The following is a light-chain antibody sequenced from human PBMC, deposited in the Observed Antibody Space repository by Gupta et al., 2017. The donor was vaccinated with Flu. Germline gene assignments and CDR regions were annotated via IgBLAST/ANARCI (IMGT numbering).Light chain of an antibody. CDR3: MPGSRWPWA. CDR2: QVS. J-gene: IGKJ1*01. V-gene: IGKV2-30*01. CDR1: QRLVYKDGNTF. Sequence: GTLVQPASISCRSSQRLVYKDGNTFLYWFQTRTGQSPRCLISQVSQRESWVPDRFSGRGSGTDFTLKLNRVEDEDVGVYYCMPGSRWPWAFGQGTKVEI.